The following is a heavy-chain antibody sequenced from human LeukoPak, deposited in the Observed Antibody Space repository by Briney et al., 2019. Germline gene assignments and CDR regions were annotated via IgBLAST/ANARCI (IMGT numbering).Heavy chain of an antibody. CDR2: MNPNSGDT. J-gene: IGHJ3*02. Sequence: GASVTVSCKASGYTFTSYDINWVRQATGQGLEWVGWMNPNSGDTGYAQKFQGRVTITRNTSISTAYMELSSLRSEDTAVYYCARGGGCSSTSCYYAFDIWGQGTMVTVSS. D-gene: IGHD2-2*01. CDR3: ARGGGCSSTSCYYAFDI. V-gene: IGHV1-8*03. CDR1: GYTFTSYD.